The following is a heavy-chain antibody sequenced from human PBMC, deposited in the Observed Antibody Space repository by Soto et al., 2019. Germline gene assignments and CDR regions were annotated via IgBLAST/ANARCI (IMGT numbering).Heavy chain of an antibody. V-gene: IGHV4-59*01. CDR1: GGSISSYY. D-gene: IGHD2-2*01. Sequence: QVQLQESVPGLVKPSETLSLTCTVSGGSISSYYWSWIRQPPGKGLEWIGYIYYSGSTNYNPSLKSRVTISVDTSKNQFSLKLSSVTAADTAVYYCARTASYCSSTSCQYGMDVWGQGTTVTVSS. J-gene: IGHJ6*02. CDR3: ARTASYCSSTSCQYGMDV. CDR2: IYYSGST.